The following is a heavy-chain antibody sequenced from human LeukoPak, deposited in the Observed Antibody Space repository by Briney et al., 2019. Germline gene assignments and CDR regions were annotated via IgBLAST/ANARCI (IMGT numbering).Heavy chain of an antibody. CDR1: GGSISSSSYY. CDR3: ASAQGGYCSSTSCPRYYYYMDV. Sequence: SETLSLTCTVSGGSISSSSYYWGWIRQPPGKGLEWIGSIYYSGSTYYNPSLKSRVTISVDTSKNQFSLKLSSVTAADTAVYYCASAQGGYCSSTSCPRYYYYMDVWGKGTTVTVSS. D-gene: IGHD2-2*01. J-gene: IGHJ6*03. V-gene: IGHV4-39*07. CDR2: IYYSGST.